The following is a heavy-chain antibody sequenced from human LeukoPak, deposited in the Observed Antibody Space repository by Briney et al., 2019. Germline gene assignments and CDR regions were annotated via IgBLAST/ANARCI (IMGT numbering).Heavy chain of an antibody. CDR2: IYYSGST. CDR3: ARENGDYFDY. CDR1: GGSVSTGSYY. D-gene: IGHD4-17*01. Sequence: PSETLSLTCTVSGGSVSTGSYYWSWIRQPPGKGLEWIGYIYYSGSTNYNPSLKSRVTISVDTSKNQFSLKLSSVTAADTAVYYCARENGDYFDYWGQGTLVTVSS. J-gene: IGHJ4*02. V-gene: IGHV4-61*01.